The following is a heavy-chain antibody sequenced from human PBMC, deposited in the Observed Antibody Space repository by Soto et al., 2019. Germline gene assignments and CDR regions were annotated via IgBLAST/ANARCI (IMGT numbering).Heavy chain of an antibody. CDR3: ARAGGDYYYDSSGYYFAFDI. Sequence: ASVKVSCKASGYTFTSYYMHWVRQAPGQGLEWMGIINPSGGSTSYAQKFQGRVTMTRDTSTSTVYMELSSLRSEDTAVYYCARAGGDYYYDSSGYYFAFDIWGQGTMVTVSS. CDR2: INPSGGST. CDR1: GYTFTSYY. D-gene: IGHD3-22*01. J-gene: IGHJ3*02. V-gene: IGHV1-46*01.